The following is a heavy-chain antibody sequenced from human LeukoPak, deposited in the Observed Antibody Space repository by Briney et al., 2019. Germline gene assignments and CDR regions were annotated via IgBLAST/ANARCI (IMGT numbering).Heavy chain of an antibody. Sequence: GGSLRLSCVASGFSFSSFALNWVRQAPGKGLEWVSSITGSSHFIFYADSVKGRFTISRDNAKNSLYLQMNSLRAEDTAVYYCARVSYGGKNHDAFDIWGQGTMVTVSS. D-gene: IGHD4-23*01. J-gene: IGHJ3*02. CDR1: GFSFSSFA. V-gene: IGHV3-21*01. CDR2: ITGSSHFI. CDR3: ARVSYGGKNHDAFDI.